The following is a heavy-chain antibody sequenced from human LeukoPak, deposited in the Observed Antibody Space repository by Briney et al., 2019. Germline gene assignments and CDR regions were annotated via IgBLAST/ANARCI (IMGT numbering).Heavy chain of an antibody. CDR2: ISSSSSYI. CDR1: GFTFSSYS. Sequence: GGSLRLSCAASGFTFSSYSMNWVRQAPGKGLEWVSSISSSSSYIYYADSVKGRFTISRDNSKNTLYLQMNSLRAEDTAVYYCARDSSNYYDSSGYYYDYYYMDVWGKGTTVTVSS. J-gene: IGHJ6*03. CDR3: ARDSSNYYDSSGYYYDYYYMDV. V-gene: IGHV3-21*04. D-gene: IGHD3-22*01.